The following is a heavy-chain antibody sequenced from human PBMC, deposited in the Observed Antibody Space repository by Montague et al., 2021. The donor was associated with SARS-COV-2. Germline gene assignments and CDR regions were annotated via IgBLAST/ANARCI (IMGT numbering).Heavy chain of an antibody. D-gene: IGHD1-1*01. CDR2: ISNDGKRI. CDR1: GFPFNNYW. CDR3: VRDLGWNEDY. Sequence: SLRLSCVASGFPFNNYWMHWVRQVPGKGLVWVSRISNDGKRISYADSVKGRCTISGDNAKNTVYLQMSSLRVEDTAVYYCVRDLGWNEDYWGQGALVTVSS. J-gene: IGHJ4*02. V-gene: IGHV3-74*01.